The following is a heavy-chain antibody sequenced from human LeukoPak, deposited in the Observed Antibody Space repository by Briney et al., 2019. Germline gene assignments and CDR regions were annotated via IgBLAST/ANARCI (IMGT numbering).Heavy chain of an antibody. V-gene: IGHV3-23*01. Sequence: GGSLRLSCAASGFTFSSYGMSWVRQAPGKGLEWVSAISGSGGSTYYADSVKGRFTISRDNSKNTLYLQMNSLRAEDTAVYYCAKDPEMYSSGWYGDYWGQGTLVTVSS. CDR1: GFTFSSYG. CDR2: ISGSGGST. D-gene: IGHD6-19*01. CDR3: AKDPEMYSSGWYGDY. J-gene: IGHJ4*02.